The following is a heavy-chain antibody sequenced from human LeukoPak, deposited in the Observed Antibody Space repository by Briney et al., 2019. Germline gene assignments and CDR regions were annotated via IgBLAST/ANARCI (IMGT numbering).Heavy chain of an antibody. CDR3: ARDFYGSGSPTPGY. CDR1: GGSISSYY. V-gene: IGHV4-59*01. CDR2: IYYSGST. J-gene: IGHJ4*02. D-gene: IGHD3-10*01. Sequence: SETLSLTCTVSGGSISSYYWSWIRQPPGKGLEWIGHIYYSGSTNYNPSLKSRLTISIDTSKNQFSLRLSSVTAADTAVYYCARDFYGSGSPTPGYWGQGTLVTVSS.